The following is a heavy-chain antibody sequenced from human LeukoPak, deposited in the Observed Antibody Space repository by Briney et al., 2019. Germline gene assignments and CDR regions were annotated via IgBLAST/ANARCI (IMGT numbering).Heavy chain of an antibody. CDR2: IGGSGGST. CDR1: GFTFSSYA. J-gene: IGHJ4*02. V-gene: IGHV3-23*01. Sequence: GGSLRLSCAASGFTFSSYAMSWVRQAPGKGLEWVSAIGGSGGSTYYADSVKGRFTISRDNSKNTLYLQMNSLRAEDTAVYYCAKRVSAGSGYFYWGQGTLVTVSS. D-gene: IGHD3-22*01. CDR3: AKRVSAGSGYFY.